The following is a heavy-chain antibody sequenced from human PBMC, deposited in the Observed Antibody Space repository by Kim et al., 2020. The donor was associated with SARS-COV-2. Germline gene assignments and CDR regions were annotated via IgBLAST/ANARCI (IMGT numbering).Heavy chain of an antibody. CDR1: GYSFTSYW. CDR3: ARPSMSPNYDSSGYYYVGYYYYGMDV. D-gene: IGHD3-22*01. CDR2: IYPGDSDT. J-gene: IGHJ6*02. V-gene: IGHV5-51*01. Sequence: GESLKISCKGSGYSFTSYWIGWVRQMPGKGLEWMGIIYPGDSDTRYSPSFQGQVTISADKSISTAYLQWSSLKASDTAMYYCARPSMSPNYDSSGYYYVGYYYYGMDVWGQGTTVTVSS.